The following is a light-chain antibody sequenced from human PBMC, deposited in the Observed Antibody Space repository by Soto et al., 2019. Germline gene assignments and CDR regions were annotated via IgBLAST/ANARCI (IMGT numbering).Light chain of an antibody. CDR3: QQYNNWPIT. V-gene: IGKV3-15*01. J-gene: IGKJ5*01. CDR2: GAS. CDR1: QSFSSN. Sequence: EIVMTQSPATLSVSPGERATLSCRASQSFSSNLAWYQQKPCQAPRLLIYGASTRATGIPARFSGSGSGTEFTLTIGSLQSEDFAVYYCQQYNNWPITFGQGTRLEIK.